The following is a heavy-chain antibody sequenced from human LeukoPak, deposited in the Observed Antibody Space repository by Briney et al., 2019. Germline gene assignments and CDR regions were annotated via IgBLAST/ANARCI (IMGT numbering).Heavy chain of an antibody. J-gene: IGHJ3*02. D-gene: IGHD3-22*01. Sequence: PGRSLRLSCAASGFTFDDYAMHWVRHAPGKGLEWVSGISWNSGSIGYADSVKGRFTISRDNAKNSLYLQMNSLRAEDTALYYCAKDMTATYYYDSSTAFDIWGQGTMVTVSS. V-gene: IGHV3-9*01. CDR3: AKDMTATYYYDSSTAFDI. CDR1: GFTFDDYA. CDR2: ISWNSGSI.